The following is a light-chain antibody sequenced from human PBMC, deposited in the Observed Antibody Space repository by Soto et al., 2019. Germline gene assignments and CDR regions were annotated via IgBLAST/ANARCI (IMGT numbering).Light chain of an antibody. CDR2: DAS. CDR1: QSIGRF. Sequence: EIVWTQSPATLSLSPGERATLSCRSSQSIGRFLAWYQHKPGQAPRLLIYDASNRATGIPARFSASGSETDFTLTISSLEPEDFAVYYCQQRSSRPREISFGQGTRLEI. J-gene: IGKJ5*01. V-gene: IGKV3-11*01. CDR3: QQRSSRPREIS.